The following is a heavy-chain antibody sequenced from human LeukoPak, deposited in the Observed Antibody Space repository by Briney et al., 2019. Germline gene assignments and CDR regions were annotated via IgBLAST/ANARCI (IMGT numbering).Heavy chain of an antibody. V-gene: IGHV4-34*01. D-gene: IGHD5-18*01. CDR2: INHSGST. CDR1: GGSFSGYY. J-gene: IGHJ4*02. CDR3: ARSGGYSYRTHRLDY. Sequence: SETLSLTCAVYGGSFSGYYWSWIRQPPGKGLEWIGEINHSGSTNYNPSLKSRVTISVDTSKNQFSLKLSSVTAADTAVYYCARSGGYSYRTHRLDYWGQGTLVTVSS.